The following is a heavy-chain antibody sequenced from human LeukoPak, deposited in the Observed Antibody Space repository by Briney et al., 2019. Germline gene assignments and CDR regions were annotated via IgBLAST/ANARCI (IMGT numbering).Heavy chain of an antibody. J-gene: IGHJ4*02. CDR3: ARERPDYYDSSGYFGYFDY. V-gene: IGHV1-69*05. D-gene: IGHD3-22*01. CDR2: IIPIFGTA. CDR1: GGTFGSYA. Sequence: SVKVSCKASGGTFGSYAISWVRQVPGQGLEWMGRIIPIFGTANYAQKFQSRVTITTDESTSTAYMELSSLRSEDTAVYYCARERPDYYDSSGYFGYFDYWGQGTLVTVSS.